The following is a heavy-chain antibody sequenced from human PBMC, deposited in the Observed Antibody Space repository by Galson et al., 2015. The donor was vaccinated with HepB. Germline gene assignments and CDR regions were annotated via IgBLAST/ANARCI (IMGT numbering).Heavy chain of an antibody. CDR3: AKDGAYVNFNNWNEIHPY. D-gene: IGHD1-1*01. CDR2: XSRXXDTX. J-gene: IGHJ4*02. CDR1: GXXXXXXA. Sequence: SLRLSCAASGXXXXXXAXXXXXXAXXXGLGCFXXXSRXXDTXXYADSVXGRFTISRDNSKNTVSLQMISLRAEDTAVYYCAKDGAYVNFNNWNEIHPYWGQGTLVTVSS. V-gene: IGHV3-23*01.